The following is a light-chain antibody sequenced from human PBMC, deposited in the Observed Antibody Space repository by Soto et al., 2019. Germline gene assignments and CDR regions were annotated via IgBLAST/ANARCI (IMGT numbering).Light chain of an antibody. CDR3: QEYNSYTGT. CDR1: ESVSRN. V-gene: IGKV3-15*01. J-gene: IGKJ1*01. Sequence: EVVMAQSPATLCVSPGERATLSCRASESVSRNLAWYQQKPGQAPRLLIYDASTRATGIPDRFSGSGSGTDFTLTISRLEPEDFGTYYCQEYNSYTGTFGPGTKVDIK. CDR2: DAS.